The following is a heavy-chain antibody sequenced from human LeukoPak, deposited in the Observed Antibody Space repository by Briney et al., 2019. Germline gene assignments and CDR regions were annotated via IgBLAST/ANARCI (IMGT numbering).Heavy chain of an antibody. CDR1: GFTFSSYA. D-gene: IGHD3-10*01. V-gene: IGHV3-23*01. J-gene: IGHJ4*02. CDR3: AKDKAWIYYKYYFDY. Sequence: GGSLRLSCSASGFTFSSYAMHWVRQATGRGLEWISAISGSGDSKYYADSVKGRFTISRDNYKNTLYLQMNSLRAEDTAVYYCAKDKAWIYYKYYFDYWGLGTLVTVSS. CDR2: ISGSGDSK.